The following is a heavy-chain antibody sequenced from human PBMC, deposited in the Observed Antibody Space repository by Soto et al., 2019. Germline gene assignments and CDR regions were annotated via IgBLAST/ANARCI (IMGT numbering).Heavy chain of an antibody. CDR3: ARTRFHYGVY. CDR1: GFSFSDYF. V-gene: IGHV3-11*01. CDR2: ISSSGGAT. J-gene: IGHJ4*02. D-gene: IGHD2-8*01. Sequence: QVQLVESGGGLVEPGGSLRLSCAISGFSFSDYFMSWIRQAPGKGLEWISEISSSGGATYYSDSLKGRFTISRGNAKDILYLEMNSLRPDDTAVYYCARTRFHYGVYWGQGAPVTVS.